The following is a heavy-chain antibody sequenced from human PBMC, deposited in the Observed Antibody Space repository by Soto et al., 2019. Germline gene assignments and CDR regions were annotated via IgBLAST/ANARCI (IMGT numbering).Heavy chain of an antibody. CDR3: HGYGY. Sequence: EVQVVESGGGLIQPGGSLRLSCEVSGFSVTANYMSWVRQAPGKGLEWVSVIYSGGSTYYIDSVKGRFSISRDISKNTLYLQMNSLSAGDTAVYYCHGYGYWGQGTLVTVSS. D-gene: IGHD5-12*01. CDR2: IYSGGST. V-gene: IGHV3-53*01. CDR1: GFSVTANY. J-gene: IGHJ4*02.